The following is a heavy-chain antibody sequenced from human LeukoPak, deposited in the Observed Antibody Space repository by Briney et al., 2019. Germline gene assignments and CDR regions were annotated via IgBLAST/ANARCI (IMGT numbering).Heavy chain of an antibody. CDR3: ARDRADILTGYYTPTYYYGMDV. J-gene: IGHJ6*04. CDR2: ISSSSSYI. V-gene: IGHV3-21*01. CDR1: GFTFSSYS. D-gene: IGHD3-9*01. Sequence: PGGSLRLSCAASGFTFSSYSMNWVRQAPGKGLEWVSSISSSSSYIYYADSVKGRFTISRDNAKNSLYLQMNSLRAEDTAVYYCARDRADILTGYYTPTYYYGMDVWGEGTTVTVSS.